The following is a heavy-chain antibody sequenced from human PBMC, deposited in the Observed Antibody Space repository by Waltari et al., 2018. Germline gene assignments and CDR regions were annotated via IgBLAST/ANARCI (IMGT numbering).Heavy chain of an antibody. D-gene: IGHD2-21*01. CDR1: GFTFTTYA. V-gene: IGHV3-30-3*01. Sequence: QVQLVESGGGVVQPGMSLRLSCEASGFTFTTYAMHWVRQAPGKGLEWVAVISYDGNIKYYADSVKVLFTISRDNSKTTLYVQMNSLRAEDTAVYYCARGVVVIASYFQYWGQGTLVTVSS. CDR2: ISYDGNIK. CDR3: ARGVVVIASYFQY. J-gene: IGHJ1*01.